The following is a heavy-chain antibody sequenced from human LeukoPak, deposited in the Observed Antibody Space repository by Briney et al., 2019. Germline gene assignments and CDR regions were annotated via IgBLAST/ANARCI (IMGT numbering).Heavy chain of an antibody. J-gene: IGHJ4*02. V-gene: IGHV4-59*01. CDR1: GGSISSYY. D-gene: IGHD3-22*01. Sequence: SETLSLTCTVSGGSISSYYWSWIRQPPGKGLEWIGYIYYSGSTNYNPSLKSRVTISVDTSKNQFSLKLSSVTAADTAVYYCARVIYDSSGYEGTGFDYWGQGTLVTVSS. CDR3: ARVIYDSSGYEGTGFDY. CDR2: IYYSGST.